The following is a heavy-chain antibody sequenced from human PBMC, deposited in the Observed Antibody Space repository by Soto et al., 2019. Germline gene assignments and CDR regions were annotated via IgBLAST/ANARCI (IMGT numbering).Heavy chain of an antibody. V-gene: IGHV4-61*01. CDR1: GGSVSSDSNY. CDR3: ARGGAGRYYHDRSGRSQYCQH. D-gene: IGHD3-22*01. Sequence: SETLTLTCTVSGGSVSSDSNYWSRIRQPPGKGREGIGYIYYSGSTNYNPSLKSRVTRSVATSKNQFSLKLSSVTAADTAVYYCARGGAGRYYHDRSGRSQYCQHWGQGTLVTVSS. CDR2: IYYSGST. J-gene: IGHJ1*01.